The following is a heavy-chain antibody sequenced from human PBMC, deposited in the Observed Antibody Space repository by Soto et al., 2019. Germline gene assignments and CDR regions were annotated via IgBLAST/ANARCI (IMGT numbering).Heavy chain of an antibody. CDR3: ARLLAVAYYFDY. CDR1: GGSISSYY. J-gene: IGHJ4*02. CDR2: IYYSGST. V-gene: IGHV4-59*08. Sequence: SETLSLTCTVSGGSISSYYWSWIRQPPGKGLEWIGYIYYSGSTNYNPSLKSRVTISVDTSKNQFSLELSSVTAADTAVYYCARLLAVAYYFDYWGQGTLVTVSS. D-gene: IGHD6-19*01.